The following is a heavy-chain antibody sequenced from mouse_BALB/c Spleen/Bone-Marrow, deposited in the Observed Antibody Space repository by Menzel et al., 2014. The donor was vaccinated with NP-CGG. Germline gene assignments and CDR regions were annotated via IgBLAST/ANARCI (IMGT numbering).Heavy chain of an antibody. CDR2: IYPGNVNT. J-gene: IGHJ4*01. V-gene: IGHV1S56*01. CDR3: ARHMWAMDY. CDR1: GYTFTSYY. Sequence: QVQLQQSGPELVKPGASVRISCKVSGYTFTSYYIHWVKQRPGQGLEWIGWIYPGNVNTKYNEKFKVKATLTADKSSSTAYMQLSSLTSEDSAVYFCARHMWAMDYWGQGTSVTVSS.